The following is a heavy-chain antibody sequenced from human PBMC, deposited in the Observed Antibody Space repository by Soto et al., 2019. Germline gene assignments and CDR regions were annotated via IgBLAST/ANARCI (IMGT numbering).Heavy chain of an antibody. CDR2: ISGSGGST. Sequence: PGGSLRLSCAASGFTFSSYAMSLVRQAPGKGLEWVSAISGSGGSTYYADSVKGRFTISRDNSKNTLYLQMNSLRAEDTAVYYCAKEGGLQRISMLIVGIPNYFEYWRKGT. CDR3: AKEGGLQRISMLIVGIPNYFEY. D-gene: IGHD3-22*01. V-gene: IGHV3-23*01. J-gene: IGHJ4*02. CDR1: GFTFSSYA.